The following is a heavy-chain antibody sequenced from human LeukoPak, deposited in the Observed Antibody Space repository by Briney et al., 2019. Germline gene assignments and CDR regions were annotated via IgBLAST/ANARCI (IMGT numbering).Heavy chain of an antibody. J-gene: IGHJ5*02. CDR1: GFTFTSYE. CDR3: ARDLIGWSLDP. Sequence: SGGSLRLPCAASGFTFTSYEMNWVRQAPGKGLEWISYIDNDGWPTYYADSVKGRFTITRDNAKSSLYLQTDSLTVEDTAVYYCARDLIGWSLDPWGQGTLVTVSS. D-gene: IGHD2-2*03. V-gene: IGHV3-48*03. CDR2: IDNDGWPT.